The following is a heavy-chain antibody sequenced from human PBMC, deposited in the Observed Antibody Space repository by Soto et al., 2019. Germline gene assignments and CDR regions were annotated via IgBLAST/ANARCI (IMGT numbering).Heavy chain of an antibody. V-gene: IGHV3-53*01. CDR1: GFTVSNNY. J-gene: IGHJ4*02. CDR2: IYSGGST. Sequence: EAQLVESGGGLIQPGGSLRLSCAASGFTVSNNYMVWVRQAPGKGLEWVSVIYSGGSTYYADSVKGRFTISRDKSNNTLYLQMNSLRDDDTAVYYCAREGALGAAAGVWGQGTLVTVSS. D-gene: IGHD6-25*01. CDR3: AREGALGAAAGV.